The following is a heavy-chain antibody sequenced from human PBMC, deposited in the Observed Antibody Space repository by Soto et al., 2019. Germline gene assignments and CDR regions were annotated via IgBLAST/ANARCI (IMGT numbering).Heavy chain of an antibody. D-gene: IGHD4-17*01. Sequence: GGSLRLSCAASGFTFSSYGMHWVRQAPGKGLEWVAVISYDGSNKYYADSVKGRFTISRDNSKNTLYLQMNSLRAEDTAVYYCAKGGIRYGYYYYMDVWGKGTTVTVSS. V-gene: IGHV3-30*18. CDR3: AKGGIRYGYYYYMDV. J-gene: IGHJ6*03. CDR2: ISYDGSNK. CDR1: GFTFSSYG.